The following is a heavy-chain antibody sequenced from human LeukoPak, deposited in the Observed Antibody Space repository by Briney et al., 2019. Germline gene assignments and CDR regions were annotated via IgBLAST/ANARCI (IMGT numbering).Heavy chain of an antibody. CDR3: ARPSSRSLRWPFDI. J-gene: IGHJ3*02. CDR1: GSSISSYY. V-gene: IGHV4-59*08. Sequence: SETLSLTCTVSGSSISSYYWSWIRQPPGKGLEWIGYIYYSGSTNYNPSLKSRVTISVDTSKNQFSLKLSSVTAADTAVYYCARPSSRSLRWPFDIWGQGTMVTVSS. CDR2: IYYSGST. D-gene: IGHD4-23*01.